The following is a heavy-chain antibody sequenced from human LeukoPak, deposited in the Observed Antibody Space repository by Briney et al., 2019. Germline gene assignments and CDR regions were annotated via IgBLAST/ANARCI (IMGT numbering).Heavy chain of an antibody. D-gene: IGHD4-11*01. CDR1: GGSFSGYY. CDR2: INHSGST. V-gene: IGHV4-34*01. J-gene: IGHJ4*02. CDR3: ARIPTVTMIDY. Sequence: SETLSLTCAVYGGSFSGYYWSWIRQPPGKGLEWIGEINHSGSTNYNPSLKSRVTISVDTSKNQFSLKLSSVTAADTAVYYCARIPTVTMIDYWGQGTLVTVSS.